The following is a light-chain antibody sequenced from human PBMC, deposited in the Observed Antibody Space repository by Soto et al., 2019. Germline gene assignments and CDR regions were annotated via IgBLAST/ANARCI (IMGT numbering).Light chain of an antibody. CDR3: QQSYTTPRT. Sequence: DIQMTQSPSSLSASIGDSVTITCRASQTIIGYLNWYQQKPGKAPRLLINAASNLQSGVPSRFRGSGSETDSTLTITSLQPEDFATYYCQQSYTTPRTFGQGTKVDI. V-gene: IGKV1-39*01. CDR1: QTIIGY. CDR2: AAS. J-gene: IGKJ1*01.